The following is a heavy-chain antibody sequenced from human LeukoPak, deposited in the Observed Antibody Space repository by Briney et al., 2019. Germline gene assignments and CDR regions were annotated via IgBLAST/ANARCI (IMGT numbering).Heavy chain of an antibody. D-gene: IGHD5-18*01. J-gene: IGHJ4*02. Sequence: PSETLSLTCTVSGGSIPISTYYWGWVRQPPGKGLEWIGSIYYSGSTYYNPSLKSRVTVSVDTSKNQFSLKLSSVTAADTAVYYCARARVQLWSFDYWGQGTLVTVSS. CDR2: IYYSGST. CDR3: ARARVQLWSFDY. CDR1: GGSIPISTYY. V-gene: IGHV4-39*07.